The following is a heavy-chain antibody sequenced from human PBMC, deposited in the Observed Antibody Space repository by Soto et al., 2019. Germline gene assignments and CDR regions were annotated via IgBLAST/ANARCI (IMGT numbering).Heavy chain of an antibody. CDR2: INHSGST. J-gene: IGHJ4*02. D-gene: IGHD3-3*01. CDR3: ARAFRGYDFWSGIRGHYFDY. CDR1: GGSFSGYY. V-gene: IGHV4-34*01. Sequence: QVQLQQWGAGLLKPSETLSLTCAVYGGSFSGYYWSWIRQPPGKGLEWIGEINHSGSTNYNPSLKSRVTISVDTSKNQSSLKLSSVTAADTAVYYCARAFRGYDFWSGIRGHYFDYWGQGTLVTVSS.